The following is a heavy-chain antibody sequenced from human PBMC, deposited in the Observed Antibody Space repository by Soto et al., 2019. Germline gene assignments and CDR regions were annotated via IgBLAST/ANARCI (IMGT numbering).Heavy chain of an antibody. CDR2: ISPSGGST. J-gene: IGHJ4*02. CDR3: GKDHWGSY. V-gene: IGHV3-23*01. D-gene: IGHD3-16*01. CDR1: VITFSTYA. Sequence: RGSLLLACASSVITFSTYAMGWVRQAPGKGLEWVSVISPSGGSTYYADSVNGRFTISIDNSRNTLSRQINSLRAEDTTLYYCGKDHWGSYSGQGTLVTVSS.